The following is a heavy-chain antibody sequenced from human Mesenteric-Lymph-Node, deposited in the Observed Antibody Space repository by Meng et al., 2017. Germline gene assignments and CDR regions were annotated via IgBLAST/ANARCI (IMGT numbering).Heavy chain of an antibody. V-gene: IGHV1-69*01. CDR1: GGTFSSYA. J-gene: IGHJ4*02. Sequence: QVPLGQSGGGVKEPGSPVKVSCKASGGTFSSYAISWVRQAPGQGLEWMGGIIPIFGTANYAQKFQGRVTITADESTSTAYMELSSLRSEDTAVYYCARSQQNWGVYYFDYWGQGTLVTVSS. D-gene: IGHD7-27*01. CDR3: ARSQQNWGVYYFDY. CDR2: IIPIFGTA.